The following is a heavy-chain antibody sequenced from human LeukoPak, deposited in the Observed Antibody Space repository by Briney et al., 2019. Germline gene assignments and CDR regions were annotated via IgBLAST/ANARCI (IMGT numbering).Heavy chain of an antibody. CDR3: ARAEAYYDILTGYYYSYYFDY. J-gene: IGHJ4*02. Sequence: GGSLRLSCAASGFTFSSYGMHWVRQAPGKGLEWVAVIWYDGSNKYYADSVKGRFTISRDNAKNSLYLQMNSLRAEDTAVYYCARAEAYYDILTGYYYSYYFDYWGQGTLVTVSS. CDR1: GFTFSSYG. D-gene: IGHD3-9*01. CDR2: IWYDGSNK. V-gene: IGHV3-33*01.